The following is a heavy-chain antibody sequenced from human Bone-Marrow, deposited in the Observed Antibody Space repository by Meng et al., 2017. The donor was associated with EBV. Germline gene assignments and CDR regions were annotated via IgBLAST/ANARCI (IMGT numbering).Heavy chain of an antibody. Sequence: EVQLVESGXXLVKPGGAPILSCAASGFTFSSYSMNWVRQATGKGLEWVSSISSSSSCINYADSVKGRFTISRDNAKNSLYLQMNSLRAEDTAVYYCARGGSSFYDYWGQGTLVTVSS. D-gene: IGHD6-6*01. V-gene: IGHV3-21*01. J-gene: IGHJ4*02. CDR1: GFTFSSYS. CDR3: ARGGSSFYDY. CDR2: ISSSSSCI.